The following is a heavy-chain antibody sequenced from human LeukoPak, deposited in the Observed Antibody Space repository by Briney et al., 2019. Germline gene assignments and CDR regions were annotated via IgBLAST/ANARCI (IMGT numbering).Heavy chain of an antibody. CDR2: IYYSGST. CDR3: ARHPGGGYYYDSSGYRQLVDY. V-gene: IGHV4-39*01. D-gene: IGHD3-22*01. J-gene: IGHJ4*02. CDR1: GGSISSSSYY. Sequence: MTSETLSLTCTVSGGSISSSSYYWGWIRQPPGKGLEWIGSIYYSGSTYYNPSLKSRVTISVDTSKNQFSLKLSSVTAADTAVYYCARHPGGGYYYDSSGYRQLVDYWGQGTLVTVSS.